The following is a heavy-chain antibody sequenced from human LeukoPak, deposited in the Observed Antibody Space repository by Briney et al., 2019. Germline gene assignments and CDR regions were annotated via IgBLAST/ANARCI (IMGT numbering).Heavy chain of an antibody. J-gene: IGHJ4*02. V-gene: IGHV3-9*03. Sequence: GRSLRLSCAASGFTFDDYAMHWVRQAPGKGLECVSGISWNSGSIGYADSVKGRFTISRDNAKNSLYLQMNSLRAEDMALYYCAKGLGFGELNPYYFEYWGQGTLVTVSS. CDR2: ISWNSGSI. CDR3: AKGLGFGELNPYYFEY. D-gene: IGHD3-10*01. CDR1: GFTFDDYA.